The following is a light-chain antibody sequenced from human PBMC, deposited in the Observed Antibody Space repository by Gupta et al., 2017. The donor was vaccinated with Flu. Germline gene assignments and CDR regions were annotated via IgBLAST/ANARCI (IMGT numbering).Light chain of an antibody. CDR1: QSVSSTY. V-gene: IGKV3-20*01. Sequence: EIVLTQSPGTLSLSPGERATLSCRASQSVSSTYLAWYQQKPGQAPRLLIYGASSRATGIPDRVSGSGSGTDFTRTISRLEPEDFAGYDCQQNGGSPRTFGRGTKLEIK. CDR2: GAS. J-gene: IGKJ1*01. CDR3: QQNGGSPRT.